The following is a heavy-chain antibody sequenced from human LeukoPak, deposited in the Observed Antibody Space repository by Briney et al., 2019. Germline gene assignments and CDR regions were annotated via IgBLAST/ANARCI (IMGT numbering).Heavy chain of an antibody. J-gene: IGHJ6*02. V-gene: IGHV3-9*01. CDR1: GFTFDDYA. Sequence: PGRSLRLSCAASGFTFDDYAMHWVRQAPGKGLEEVSGISWNSGSIGYADSVKGRFTISRDNAKNSLYLQMNSLRAEDTALYYCAKDGSLDPDYYYGMDVWGQGTTVTVSS. D-gene: IGHD3/OR15-3a*01. CDR2: ISWNSGSI. CDR3: AKDGSLDPDYYYGMDV.